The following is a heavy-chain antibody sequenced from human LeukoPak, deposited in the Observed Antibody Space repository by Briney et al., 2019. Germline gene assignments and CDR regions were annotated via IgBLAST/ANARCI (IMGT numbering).Heavy chain of an antibody. V-gene: IGHV3-48*04. CDR1: GFTFSSYG. J-gene: IGHJ4*02. Sequence: PGGSLRLSCAASGFTFSSYGMNWVRQTPGEGLEWVAYISGTGENKHYADSVKGRFISSRDNTKNSLYLQTNSLRAEDTAIYYCARDLRIVSGSYLDYWGQGTLVTVSS. CDR2: ISGTGENK. D-gene: IGHD1-26*01. CDR3: ARDLRIVSGSYLDY.